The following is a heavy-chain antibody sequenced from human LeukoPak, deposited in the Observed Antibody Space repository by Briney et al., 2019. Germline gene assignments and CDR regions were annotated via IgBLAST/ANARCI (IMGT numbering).Heavy chain of an antibody. CDR3: ARDPIYAEHPFDI. J-gene: IGHJ3*02. CDR1: GFTLNTNY. V-gene: IGHV3-66*01. D-gene: IGHD5/OR15-5a*01. CDR2: IYAGGNT. Sequence: GGSLRLSCAASGFTLNTNYMNWVRQVPGKGLEWVSVIYAGGNTYYADSVKERFTISRDNSRNTLYLQMNSLRGDDTAVYYCARDPIYAEHPFDIWGQGTMVTVSS.